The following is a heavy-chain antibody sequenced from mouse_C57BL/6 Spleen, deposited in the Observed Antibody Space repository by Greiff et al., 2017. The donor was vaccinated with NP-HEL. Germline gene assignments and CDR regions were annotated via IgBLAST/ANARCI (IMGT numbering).Heavy chain of an antibody. CDR2: IDPETGGT. CDR1: GYTFTDYE. V-gene: IGHV1-15*01. Sequence: VKVVESGAELVRPGASVTLSCKASGYTFTDYEMHWVKQTPVHGLEWIGAIDPETGGTAYNQKFKGKAILTADKSSSTAYMELRSLTSEDSAVYYCTRGDYGSHYWGQGTTLTVSS. CDR3: TRGDYGSHY. J-gene: IGHJ2*01. D-gene: IGHD1-1*01.